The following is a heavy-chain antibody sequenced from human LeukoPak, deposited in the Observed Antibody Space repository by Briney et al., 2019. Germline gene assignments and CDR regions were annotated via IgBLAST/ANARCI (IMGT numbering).Heavy chain of an antibody. J-gene: IGHJ4*02. CDR1: GFMFSSNW. CDR3: ARDQYDTWSRRGNFDS. Sequence: GGSLRLSCAASGFMFSSNWMSWVRQAPGKGREWVANIKLDGSEKNYVDSVKGRFPISRDNTKNSLYLQMNSLRAEDTAVFYCARDQYDTWSRRGNFDSWGQGTLVIVSS. V-gene: IGHV3-7*03. D-gene: IGHD3-3*01. CDR2: IKLDGSEK.